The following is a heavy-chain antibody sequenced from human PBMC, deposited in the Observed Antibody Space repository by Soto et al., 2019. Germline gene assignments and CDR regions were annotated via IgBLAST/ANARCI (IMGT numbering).Heavy chain of an antibody. CDR2: IWYDGSNK. D-gene: IGHD3-10*01. V-gene: IGHV3-33*01. J-gene: IGHJ4*02. CDR1: GFTFSSYG. CDR3: ARFGEDYYSDY. Sequence: QVQLVESGGGVVQPGRSLRLSCAASGFTFSSYGMHWVRQAPGKGLEWVAVIWYDGSNKYYADSVKGRLTISRDNSKNSLYLQSNSLRAEDTAVYYWARFGEDYYSDYCGQGTLGTVSS.